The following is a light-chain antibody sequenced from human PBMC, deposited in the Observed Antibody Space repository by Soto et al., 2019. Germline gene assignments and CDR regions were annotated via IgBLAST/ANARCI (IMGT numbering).Light chain of an antibody. Sequence: IQLTQSPSSLSSSVGDIVTITCRASQSISSYLYWYQQKPGKAPKLLIYAASSLQSGVPSRFSGSGSGTDFTLTISSLQPEDFATYYCQQSYTTPWTFGQGTKVDI. CDR2: AAS. CDR3: QQSYTTPWT. J-gene: IGKJ1*01. CDR1: QSISSY. V-gene: IGKV1-39*01.